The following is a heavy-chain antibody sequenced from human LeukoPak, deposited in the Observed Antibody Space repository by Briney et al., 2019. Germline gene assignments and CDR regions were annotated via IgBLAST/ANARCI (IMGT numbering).Heavy chain of an antibody. J-gene: IGHJ5*02. V-gene: IGHV4-34*01. CDR1: GGSLSGYY. Sequence: SETLSLTCAVYGGSLSGYYWSWIRQPPGKGLEWIGEINHSGSTNYNPSLKSRVTISVDTSKNQFSLKLSSVTAADTAVYYCARGQGITMVRGVTKSDNWFDPWGQGTLVAVSS. CDR2: INHSGST. CDR3: ARGQGITMVRGVTKSDNWFDP. D-gene: IGHD3-10*01.